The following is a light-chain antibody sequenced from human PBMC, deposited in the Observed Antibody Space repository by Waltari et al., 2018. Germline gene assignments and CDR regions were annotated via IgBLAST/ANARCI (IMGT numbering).Light chain of an antibody. CDR1: QGINSD. CDR2: VAS. J-gene: IGKJ4*01. CDR3: QQYTSGT. V-gene: IGKV1-12*01. Sequence: DIQMTQSPSSVSASVGDRVTITCRASQGINSDLAWYQQKPGKAPKLLIYVASNLQSGVPSRFSGSGSGTEFTLTISSLQPDDFATYYCQQYTSGTFGGGTKVEIK.